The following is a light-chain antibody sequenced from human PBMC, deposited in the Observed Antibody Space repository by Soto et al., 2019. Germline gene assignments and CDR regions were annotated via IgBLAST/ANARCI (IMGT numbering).Light chain of an antibody. Sequence: DIQMTQSPCSLSASVGDRVTITCQASQNINNYLNWYQQKPGRAPKLLIYDASNLEAGVPSRFRGSGSGTDFTFTISCLRPEDIATYYCQQYENLPTFGQGTRLEIK. CDR2: DAS. V-gene: IGKV1-33*01. CDR1: QNINNY. CDR3: QQYENLPT. J-gene: IGKJ5*01.